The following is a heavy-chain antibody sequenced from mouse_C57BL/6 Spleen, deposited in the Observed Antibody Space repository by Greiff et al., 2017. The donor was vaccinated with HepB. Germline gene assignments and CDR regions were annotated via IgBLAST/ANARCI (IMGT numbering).Heavy chain of an antibody. D-gene: IGHD2-2*01. J-gene: IGHJ3*01. CDR3: VRGYDVAY. Sequence: EVKVVESGGGLVQPKGSLKLSCAASGFSFNTYAMNWVRQAPGKGLEWVARIRSKSNNYATYYADSVKDRFTISRDDSESMLYLQMNNLKTEDTAMYYCVRGYDVAYWGQGTLVTVSA. V-gene: IGHV10-1*01. CDR2: IRSKSNNYAT. CDR1: GFSFNTYA.